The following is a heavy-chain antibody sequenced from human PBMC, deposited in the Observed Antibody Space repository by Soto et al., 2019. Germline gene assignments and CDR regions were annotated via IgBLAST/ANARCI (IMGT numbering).Heavy chain of an antibody. Sequence: SETLSLTCTVSNGSISSYYWSWIRQPPGKGLEWIGYFYYSGSTNYNPSLKSRVAMSVDTSKNQFSLKLSSVTAADTAVYYCVRHVKTLGEMINWFAPWAQGTLVTVSS. CDR2: FYYSGST. CDR3: VRHVKTLGEMINWFAP. J-gene: IGHJ5*02. D-gene: IGHD3-16*01. V-gene: IGHV4-59*08. CDR1: NGSISSYY.